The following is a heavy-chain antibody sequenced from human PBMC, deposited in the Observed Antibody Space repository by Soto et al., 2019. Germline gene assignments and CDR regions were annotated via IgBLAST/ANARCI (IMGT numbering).Heavy chain of an antibody. CDR3: ARGNMIYGSGLSYYYYYGMDV. V-gene: IGHV3-30-3*01. D-gene: IGHD3-10*01. CDR1: GFTFSSYA. CDR2: ISYDGSNK. J-gene: IGHJ6*02. Sequence: GGSLRLSCAASGFTFSSYAMHWVRQAPGKGLEWVAVISYDGSNKYYADSVKGRFTISRDNSKNTLYLQMNSLRAEDTAVYYCARGNMIYGSGLSYYYYYGMDVWGQGTTVTVS.